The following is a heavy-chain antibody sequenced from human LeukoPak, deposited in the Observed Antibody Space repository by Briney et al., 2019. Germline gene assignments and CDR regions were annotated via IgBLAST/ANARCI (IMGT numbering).Heavy chain of an antibody. D-gene: IGHD3-16*02. J-gene: IGHJ4*02. CDR2: ISPNTGGT. CDR3: VRADPVYH. Sequence: ASVKVSCKDAGYTFTGSFLHWVGQAPGQGLEWIGWISPNTGGTRIAQKFQYRVTMTRDTSIRTVYIELRSLGFDDTAIYYCVRADPVYHWGQGTHIIVSS. V-gene: IGHV1-2*02. CDR1: GYTFTGSF.